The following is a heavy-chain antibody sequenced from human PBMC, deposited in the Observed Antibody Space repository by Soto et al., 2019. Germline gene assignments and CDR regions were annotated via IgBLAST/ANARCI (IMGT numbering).Heavy chain of an antibody. CDR1: GGSFSGYY. CDR3: ARIQSITIFGVVIPYYFDY. D-gene: IGHD3-3*01. J-gene: IGHJ4*02. Sequence: SETLSLTCAVYGGSFSGYYWSWIRQPPGKGLEWIGEINHSGSTNYNPSLKSRVTISVDTSTNQFSLKLSSVTAADTAVYYCARIQSITIFGVVIPYYFDYWGQGTLVTVSS. V-gene: IGHV4-34*01. CDR2: INHSGST.